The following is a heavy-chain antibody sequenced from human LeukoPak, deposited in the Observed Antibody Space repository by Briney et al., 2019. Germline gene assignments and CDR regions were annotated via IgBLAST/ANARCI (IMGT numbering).Heavy chain of an antibody. Sequence: ASETLSLTCTVSGGSISSYYWSWIRQPPGKGLEWIGYIYYSGSTNYNPSLKSRVTISVDTSKNQFSLKLSSVTAADTAVYYCAGLYSGSYLVDYWGQGTLVTVSS. V-gene: IGHV4-59*08. CDR1: GGSISSYY. D-gene: IGHD1-26*01. CDR2: IYYSGST. J-gene: IGHJ4*02. CDR3: AGLYSGSYLVDY.